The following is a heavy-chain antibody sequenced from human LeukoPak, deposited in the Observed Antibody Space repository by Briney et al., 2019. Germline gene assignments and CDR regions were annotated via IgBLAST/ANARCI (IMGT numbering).Heavy chain of an antibody. J-gene: IGHJ4*02. D-gene: IGHD3-10*01. V-gene: IGHV4-34*01. CDR2: INHSGST. Sequence: PSETLSLTCAVYGGSFSGYYWSWIRQPPGKGLELIGEINHSGSTNYNPSLKSRVTISVDTSKNQFSLKLSSVTAADTAVYYCARTMVRGVITTTKKYYFDYWGQGTLVTVSS. CDR1: GGSFSGYY. CDR3: ARTMVRGVITTTKKYYFDY.